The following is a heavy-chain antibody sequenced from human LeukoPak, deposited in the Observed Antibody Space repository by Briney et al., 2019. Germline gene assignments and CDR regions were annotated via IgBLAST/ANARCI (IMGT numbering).Heavy chain of an antibody. CDR2: ISYDGSNK. Sequence: GGSLRLSCAAPGFTFSSYGMHWVRQAPGKGLEWVAVISYDGSNKYYADSVKGRFTISRDNSKNTLYLQMNSLRAEDTAVYYCAKAGGGDSSGLDAFDIWGQGTMVTVSS. CDR3: AKAGGGDSSGLDAFDI. CDR1: GFTFSSYG. J-gene: IGHJ3*02. V-gene: IGHV3-30*18. D-gene: IGHD3-22*01.